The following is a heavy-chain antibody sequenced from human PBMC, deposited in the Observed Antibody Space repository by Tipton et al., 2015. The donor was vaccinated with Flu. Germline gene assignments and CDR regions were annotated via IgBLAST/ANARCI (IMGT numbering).Heavy chain of an antibody. J-gene: IGHJ4*02. CDR1: GGSISSTSYY. Sequence: TLSLTCTVSGGSISSTSYYWGWIRQPPGKGLEWIGSIYYSGSTYYNPSLKSRVTISVDTPKNQFSLKLSSVTAADTAVYYCARARWAAAGTEYYFDYWGPGTLVTVSS. D-gene: IGHD6-13*01. V-gene: IGHV4-39*07. CDR2: IYYSGST. CDR3: ARARWAAAGTEYYFDY.